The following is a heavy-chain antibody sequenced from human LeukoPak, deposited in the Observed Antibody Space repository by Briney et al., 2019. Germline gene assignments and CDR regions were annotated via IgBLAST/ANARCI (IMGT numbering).Heavy chain of an antibody. CDR2: IFPGDSDT. CDR3: ARSLYGVNTWFDY. D-gene: IGHD4/OR15-4a*01. Sequence: GESLKISCKTFGYSFANYWIGWVRQMPGKGLEWMGIIFPGDSDTRYSPSFQGQVTISADKSISTAYLQWSSLKASDTAMYYCARSLYGVNTWFDYWGQGTLVTVSS. J-gene: IGHJ4*02. CDR1: GYSFANYW. V-gene: IGHV5-51*01.